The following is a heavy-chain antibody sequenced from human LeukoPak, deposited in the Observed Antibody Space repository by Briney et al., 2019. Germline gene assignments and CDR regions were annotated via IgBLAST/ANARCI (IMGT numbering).Heavy chain of an antibody. CDR1: GFTFSSYG. V-gene: IGHV3-30*03. J-gene: IGHJ5*01. CDR3: AREKFDS. CDR2: VSYEGTIK. Sequence: GGSLRLSCAASGFTFSSYGMHWVRQAPGKGLEWVAVVSYEGTIKYYSDSAKGRFTISRDNSNSLISLQMDNLTTEDTAVYYCAREKFDSWGQGTLVIVS.